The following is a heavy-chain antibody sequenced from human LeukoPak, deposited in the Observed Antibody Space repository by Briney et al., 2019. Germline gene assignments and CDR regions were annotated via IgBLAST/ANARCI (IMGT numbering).Heavy chain of an antibody. D-gene: IGHD2-15*01. CDR3: ARGQGCSGGSCYSKGDY. V-gene: IGHV1-8*01. CDR2: MNPNSGNT. J-gene: IGHJ4*02. CDR1: GYTFTSYD. Sequence: ASVKVSCKASGYTFTSYDINWVRQATGQGLEWMGWMNPNSGNTGYAQKFQGRVTMTRNTSISTAYMELSSLRSEDTAVYYCARGQGCSGGSCYSKGDYWGQGTLVTVSS.